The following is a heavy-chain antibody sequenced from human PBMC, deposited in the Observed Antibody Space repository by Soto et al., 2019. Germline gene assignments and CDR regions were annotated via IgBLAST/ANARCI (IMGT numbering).Heavy chain of an antibody. Sequence: QVQLQESGPGLVKPSQTLSLTCTVSGVSLTNGDSYWSWIRQSPGKGLEWIGYIYRTGSTQCHPSLRSRVTMTLDTSKGQFSLSLTSLTVADTAVYYCARDCLDTTVDYYFDSWGQGILVTVSS. J-gene: IGHJ4*02. CDR2: IYRTGST. CDR1: GVSLTNGDSY. V-gene: IGHV4-30-4*01. CDR3: ARDCLDTTVDYYFDS. D-gene: IGHD4-17*01.